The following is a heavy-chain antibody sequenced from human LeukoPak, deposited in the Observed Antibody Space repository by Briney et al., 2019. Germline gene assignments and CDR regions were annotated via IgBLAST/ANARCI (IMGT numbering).Heavy chain of an antibody. V-gene: IGHV3-30*04. J-gene: IGHJ3*02. Sequence: GGPLRLPCAPCGFNFRSYPMHWVRQAPGKGVEGVGVISYDGRNKYYADSVKGRFTISRDNSKNTLYLQIISLRAEDTAVYYCARARPVGATVDAFDIWGQGTMVTVSS. CDR1: GFNFRSYP. CDR2: ISYDGRNK. D-gene: IGHD1-26*01. CDR3: ARARPVGATVDAFDI.